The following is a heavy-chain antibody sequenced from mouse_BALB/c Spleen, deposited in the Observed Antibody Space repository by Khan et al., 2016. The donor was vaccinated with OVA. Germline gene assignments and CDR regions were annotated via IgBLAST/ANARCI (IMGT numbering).Heavy chain of an antibody. V-gene: IGHV3-2*02. CDR3: ARRYYYGHWYFDV. Sequence: VQLKESGPGLVKPSQSLSLTCTVTGYSITSDYAWNWIRQFPGNQLEWMGYISYSGSANYNPSLKSRISITRDTSENQFFLQLNSVTTEDSATYYCARRYYYGHWYFDVWGAGTTVTVSS. CDR1: GYSITSDYA. J-gene: IGHJ1*01. CDR2: ISYSGSA. D-gene: IGHD1-1*01.